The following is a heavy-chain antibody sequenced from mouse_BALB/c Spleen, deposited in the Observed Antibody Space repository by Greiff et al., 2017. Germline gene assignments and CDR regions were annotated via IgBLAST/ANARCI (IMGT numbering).Heavy chain of an antibody. CDR2: IYPGGGYT. Sequence: QVHVKQSGAELVRPGTSVKISCKASGYTFTNYWLGWVKQRPGHGLEWIGDIYPGGGYTNYNEKFKGKATLTADTSSSTAYMQLSSLTSEDSAVYFCASGATVVDWYFDVWGAGTTVTVSS. D-gene: IGHD1-1*01. CDR3: ASGATVVDWYFDV. V-gene: IGHV1-63*02. J-gene: IGHJ1*01. CDR1: GYTFTNYW.